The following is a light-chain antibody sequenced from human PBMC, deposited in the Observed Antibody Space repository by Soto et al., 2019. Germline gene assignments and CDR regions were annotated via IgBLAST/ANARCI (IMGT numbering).Light chain of an antibody. CDR1: SGHSSYI. CDR2: LEGSGSY. V-gene: IGLV4-60*02. J-gene: IGLJ3*02. CDR3: ETWDSNTRV. Sequence: QLVLTQSSSASASLGSLVKLTCTLSSGHSSYIIAWHQQQPGKAPRYLMKLEGSGSYNKGSGVPDRFSGSSSGADRYLTISNLQFEDEADYYCETWDSNTRVFGGGTKVTVL.